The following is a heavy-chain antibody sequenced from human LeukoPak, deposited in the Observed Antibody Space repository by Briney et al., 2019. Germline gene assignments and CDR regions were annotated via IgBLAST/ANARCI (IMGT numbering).Heavy chain of an antibody. Sequence: GGSLRLSCEACGFTFSAYAMSRVRQAPGKGLEWVSGIIGRGGATFYADSVKGRFTISRDNSQNMLCLQMNSLRAEGTAVYYCAKDFGFYGNNPFVYWGQGTLVIVSS. D-gene: IGHD2/OR15-2a*01. CDR2: IIGRGGAT. J-gene: IGHJ4*02. V-gene: IGHV3-23*01. CDR1: GFTFSAYA. CDR3: AKDFGFYGNNPFVY.